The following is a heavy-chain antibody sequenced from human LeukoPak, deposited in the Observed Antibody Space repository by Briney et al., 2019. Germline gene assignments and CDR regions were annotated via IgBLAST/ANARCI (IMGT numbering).Heavy chain of an antibody. CDR1: GFILNDYW. CDR3: ARGIYDFWSGYPRAYFDY. J-gene: IGHJ4*02. D-gene: IGHD3-3*01. V-gene: IGHV3-7*03. CDR2: IKQDGSDK. Sequence: GGSLRLSCAASGFILNDYWMSWVRQAPGKGLEWVADIKQDGSDKYYVGSVKGRFTISRDNAKNSLYLQMNSLRAEDTAVYYCARGIYDFWSGYPRAYFDYWGRGTLVTVSS.